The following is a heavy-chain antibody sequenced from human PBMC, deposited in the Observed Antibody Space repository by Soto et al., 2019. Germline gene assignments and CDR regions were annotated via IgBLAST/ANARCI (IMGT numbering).Heavy chain of an antibody. J-gene: IGHJ4*02. CDR1: GGTFSSYA. V-gene: IGHV1-69*13. CDR2: IIPIFGTA. CDR3: ARGGGVLLLAYYFDY. D-gene: IGHD3-22*01. Sequence: ASVKVSCKASGGTFSSYAISWVRQAPGQGLEWMGGIIPIFGTANYAQKFQGRVTITADESTSTAYMELSSLRSEDTAVYYCARGGGVLLLAYYFDYWGQGTLATVSS.